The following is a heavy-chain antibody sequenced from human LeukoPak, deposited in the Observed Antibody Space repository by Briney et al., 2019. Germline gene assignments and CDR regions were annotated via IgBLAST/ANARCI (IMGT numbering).Heavy chain of an antibody. Sequence: PSETLSLTCAVYGGSFSGYYWSWIRQPPGKGLEWIGEINHSGSTNYNPSLKSRVTISVDTSKNQFSLKLSSVTAADTAVYYCARNYGGNPLFDYWGQGTLVTVSS. J-gene: IGHJ4*02. CDR3: ARNYGGNPLFDY. V-gene: IGHV4-34*01. CDR2: INHSGST. D-gene: IGHD4-23*01. CDR1: GGSFSGYY.